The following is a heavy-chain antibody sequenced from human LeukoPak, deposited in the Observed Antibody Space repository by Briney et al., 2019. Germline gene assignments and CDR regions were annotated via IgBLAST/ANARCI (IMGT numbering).Heavy chain of an antibody. J-gene: IGHJ4*02. D-gene: IGHD6-13*01. CDR2: ISNNGGYT. V-gene: IGHV3-23*01. CDR1: GFTFSSSA. Sequence: PGGSLRLSCAASGFTFSSSAMSWVRQAPGKGLEWVSAISNNGGYTYYADSVQGRFTISRDNSKSTLCLQMNSLRAEDTAVYYCARARATTGTFLFDYWGQGTLVTVSS. CDR3: ARARATTGTFLFDY.